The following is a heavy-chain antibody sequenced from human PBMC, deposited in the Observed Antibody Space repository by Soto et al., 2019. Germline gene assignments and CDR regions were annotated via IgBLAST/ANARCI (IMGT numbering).Heavy chain of an antibody. J-gene: IGHJ4*02. CDR3: ARGSGWSFDY. D-gene: IGHD6-19*01. CDR2: ISSSSSII. Sequence: PGESLRHSSPPSGFTFSIYSLNWLRQAPGKVLVCVSYISSSSSIIYYADSVKGRFTISRYNAKNSLYLQMNSLRDEDTAVYYCARGSGWSFDYWGQGP. CDR1: GFTFSIYS. V-gene: IGHV3-48*02.